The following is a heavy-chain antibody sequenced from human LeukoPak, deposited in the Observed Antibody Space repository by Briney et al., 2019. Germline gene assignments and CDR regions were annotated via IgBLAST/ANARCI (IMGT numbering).Heavy chain of an antibody. CDR1: GGSFSGYY. Sequence: SETLSLTCAVYGGSFSGYYWSWIRQPPGKGLEWIGEINHSGSTNYNPSLKSRATISVDTSKNQFPLKLSSVTAADTAVYYCARGPRFLEWLLSVWGQGTTVTVSS. CDR3: ARGPRFLEWLLSV. V-gene: IGHV4-34*01. J-gene: IGHJ6*02. D-gene: IGHD3-3*01. CDR2: INHSGST.